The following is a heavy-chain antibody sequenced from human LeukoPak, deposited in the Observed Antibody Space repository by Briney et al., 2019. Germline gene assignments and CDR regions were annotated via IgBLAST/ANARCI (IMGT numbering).Heavy chain of an antibody. D-gene: IGHD5-18*01. CDR1: GGSISSYY. Sequence: SETLSLTCTVSGGSISSYYWSWIRQPPGKGLEWIGYIHYSGSTNYNPSLKSRVTISVDTSKNQFSLKLSSVTAADTAVYYCAREAVVDTAMIDYWGQGTLVTVSS. J-gene: IGHJ4*02. CDR3: AREAVVDTAMIDY. CDR2: IHYSGST. V-gene: IGHV4-59*01.